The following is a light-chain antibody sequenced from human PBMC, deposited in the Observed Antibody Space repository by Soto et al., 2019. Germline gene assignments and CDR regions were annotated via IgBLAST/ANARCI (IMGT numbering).Light chain of an antibody. Sequence: RLMTQSQAPPSVSPGERATPPFRVSQSVSNNLAWYQQRPGQAPRLLIYGASTRATGIPARFSGSGSGTEFTLTISSLQSEDFAVYYCQQYNDWPPWTFGQGTKV. CDR3: QQYNDWPPWT. J-gene: IGKJ1*01. V-gene: IGKV3-15*01. CDR1: QSVSNN. CDR2: GAS.